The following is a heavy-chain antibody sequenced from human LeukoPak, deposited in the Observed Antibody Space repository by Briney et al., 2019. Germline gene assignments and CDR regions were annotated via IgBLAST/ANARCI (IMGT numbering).Heavy chain of an antibody. V-gene: IGHV1-2*02. J-gene: IGHJ4*02. D-gene: IGHD1-26*01. Sequence: ASVKVFCKASGYTFTGYYMHWVRQAPGQGVEWMGWINPNSGGTNYAQKFQGRVTMTRDTSISTAYMELSRLRSDDTAVYYCARGGEGATAAYYFDYWGQGTLVTVSS. CDR2: INPNSGGT. CDR1: GYTFTGYY. CDR3: ARGGEGATAAYYFDY.